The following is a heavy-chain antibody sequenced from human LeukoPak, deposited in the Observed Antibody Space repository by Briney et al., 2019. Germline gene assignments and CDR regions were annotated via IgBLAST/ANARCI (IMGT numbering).Heavy chain of an antibody. CDR2: IYPGDSDT. V-gene: IGHV5-51*01. J-gene: IGHJ6*02. CDR3: ARQGTGSVWYYGMDV. D-gene: IGHD2-8*02. Sequence: GESLKISCKGSGYSFTSYWIGWVRQMPGKGLEWMGIIYPGDSDTRYSPSFQGQVTISADKSISTAYLQWSSLKASDTAMYYCARQGTGSVWYYGMDVWGQGTTVTVSS. CDR1: GYSFTSYW.